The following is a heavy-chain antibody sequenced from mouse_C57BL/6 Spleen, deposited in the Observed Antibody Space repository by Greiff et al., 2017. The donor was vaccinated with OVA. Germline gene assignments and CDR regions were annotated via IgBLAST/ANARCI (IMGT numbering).Heavy chain of an antibody. V-gene: IGHV1-72*01. D-gene: IGHD1-1*01. J-gene: IGHJ3*01. CDR3: ARSWNTTVVAPFAY. CDR1: GYTFTSYW. Sequence: QVQLQQPGAELVKPGASVKLSCKASGYTFTSYWMHWVKQRPGRGLEWIGRIDPNSGGTKYNEKFKSKATLTVDKPSSTAYMQLSSLTSEDSAVDYCARSWNTTVVAPFAYWGQGTLVTVSA. CDR2: IDPNSGGT.